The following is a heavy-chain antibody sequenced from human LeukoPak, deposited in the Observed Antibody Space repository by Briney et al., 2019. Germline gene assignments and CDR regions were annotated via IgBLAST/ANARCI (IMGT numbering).Heavy chain of an antibody. CDR3: ARAGEDYGDYD. V-gene: IGHV1-18*01. CDR1: GGTFSSYA. D-gene: IGHD4-17*01. Sequence: ASVKVSCKASGGTFSSYAISWVRQAPGQGLEWMGWISAYNGNTNYAQKLQGRVTMTTDTSTSTAYMELRSLRSDDTAVYYCARAGEDYGDYDWGQGTLVTVSS. J-gene: IGHJ4*02. CDR2: ISAYNGNT.